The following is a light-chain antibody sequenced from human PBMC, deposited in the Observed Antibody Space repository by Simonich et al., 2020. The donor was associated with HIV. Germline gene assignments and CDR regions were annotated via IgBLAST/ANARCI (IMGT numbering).Light chain of an antibody. CDR1: QSVSSN. CDR2: GAS. CDR3: QQLNSYPLT. J-gene: IGKJ4*01. Sequence: EVVMTQSPATLSVSPGERAPLSCRASQSVSSNLAWNRQKPGQAPRLLIYGASTRATGIPARFSGSGSGTEFTLTISSLQPEDFATYYCQQLNSYPLTFGGGTKVEIK. V-gene: IGKV3-15*01.